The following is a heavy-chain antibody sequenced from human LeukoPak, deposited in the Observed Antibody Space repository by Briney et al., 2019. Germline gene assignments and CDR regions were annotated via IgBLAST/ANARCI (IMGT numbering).Heavy chain of an antibody. CDR2: ISGGSSYI. J-gene: IGHJ6*02. CDR3: ARGRGLDV. V-gene: IGHV3-21*04. Sequence: RTGGSLRLSCAASAFIFSSYTMNWVRQAPGKGLEWVSSISGGSSYISYADSVKGRFTISRDNVKNSLYLQMNSLRVEDTAVYYCARGRGLDVWGQGTTVTVSS. CDR1: AFIFSSYT.